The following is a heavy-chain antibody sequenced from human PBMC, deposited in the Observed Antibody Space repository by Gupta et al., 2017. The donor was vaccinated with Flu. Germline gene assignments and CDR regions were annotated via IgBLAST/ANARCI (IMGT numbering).Heavy chain of an antibody. D-gene: IGHD2-8*02. Sequence: EVQLLESGGGLVKPGGSLRVSWAGAGFTFSTYAMSWVRKDPGKGLEWVSVISAVGGSTYYADSVKGRFTISRDNSKNTLTLQMSSLRDEDTAVYYCAKDRWGYCSGSTCYFDAFDIWGQGTMVTVSS. CDR3: AKDRWGYCSGSTCYFDAFDI. CDR2: ISAVGGST. V-gene: IGHV3-23*01. CDR1: GFTFSTYA. J-gene: IGHJ3*02.